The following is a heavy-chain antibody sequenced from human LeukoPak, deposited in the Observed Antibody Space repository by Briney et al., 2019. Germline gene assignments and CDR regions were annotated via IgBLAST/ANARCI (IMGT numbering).Heavy chain of an antibody. CDR3: ARARYDSSGYPYFQH. J-gene: IGHJ1*01. V-gene: IGHV4-39*07. D-gene: IGHD3-22*01. Sequence: SETLSLTCTVSGGSVNNNNYYWVWIRQPPGKGLEWIGSINYSGTTYYNPSLKSRVTISVDTSKNQFSLKLSSVTAADTAVYYCARARYDSSGYPYFQHWGQGTLVTVSS. CDR1: GGSVNNNNYY. CDR2: INYSGTT.